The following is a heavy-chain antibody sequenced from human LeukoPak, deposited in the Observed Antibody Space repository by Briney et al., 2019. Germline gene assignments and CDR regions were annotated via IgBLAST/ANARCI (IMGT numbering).Heavy chain of an antibody. CDR1: GDSISGSPYY. J-gene: IGHJ4*02. Sequence: PSETLSLTCTVSGDSISGSPYYWGWLRQPPGKGLEGIGGIYYSGSTYYNPSLKSRVTISVDTSKNQFSLKLTSVTAADTAMYYCARHSGSGWYLPDSWGQGTLVIVSS. D-gene: IGHD6-19*01. V-gene: IGHV4-39*01. CDR3: ARHSGSGWYLPDS. CDR2: IYYSGST.